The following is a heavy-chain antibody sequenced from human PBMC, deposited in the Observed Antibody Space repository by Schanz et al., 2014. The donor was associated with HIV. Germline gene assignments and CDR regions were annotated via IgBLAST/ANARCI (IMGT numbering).Heavy chain of an antibody. J-gene: IGHJ3*02. V-gene: IGHV1-69*01. Sequence: QVQLVQSGAEVKKPGSSVKVSCKASGGTFSSYAIIWVRQAPGQRLEWMGGIIPVFATPNYAQKFQGRVTITADESTSTAYMELSSLRSEDTAVYYCARDIGGLVVTPIDAFDIWGQGTLVTVSS. D-gene: IGHD2-21*02. CDR3: ARDIGGLVVTPIDAFDI. CDR1: GGTFSSYA. CDR2: IIPVFATP.